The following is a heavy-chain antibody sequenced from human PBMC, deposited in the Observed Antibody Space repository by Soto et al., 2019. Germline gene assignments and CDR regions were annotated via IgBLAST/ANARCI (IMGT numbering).Heavy chain of an antibody. Sequence: QGQLAESGGGVVQPGRSLRLSCAASGVTFSQSAMHWVRQAPGKGLEWVAAISFDGSNTHYADSVEGRVTISRDNSKNTLYLQMNSRRAEDTALYHCATAVAAGGYWGQGTLVTVSS. V-gene: IGHV3-30-3*01. D-gene: IGHD6-19*01. CDR1: GVTFSQSA. CDR3: ATAVAAGGY. J-gene: IGHJ4*02. CDR2: ISFDGSNT.